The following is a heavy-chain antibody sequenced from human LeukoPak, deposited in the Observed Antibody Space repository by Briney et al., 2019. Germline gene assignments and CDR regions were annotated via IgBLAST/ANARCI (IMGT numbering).Heavy chain of an antibody. CDR3: ARGDGSGSYPLDY. J-gene: IGHJ4*02. D-gene: IGHD3-10*01. Sequence: SETLSLTCTVSGGSISSYYWSWTRQPPGKGLEWIGYIYYSGSTNYNPSLKSRVTISVDTSKNQFSLKLNSVTAADTAVYYCARGDGSGSYPLDYWGQGTLVTVSS. V-gene: IGHV4-59*01. CDR2: IYYSGST. CDR1: GGSISSYY.